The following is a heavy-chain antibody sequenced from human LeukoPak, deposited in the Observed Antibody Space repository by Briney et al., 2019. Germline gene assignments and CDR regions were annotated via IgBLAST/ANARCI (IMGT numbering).Heavy chain of an antibody. J-gene: IGHJ4*02. CDR3: ARTAARRFDY. V-gene: IGHV1-46*01. CDR1: GYTFPSYF. D-gene: IGHD6-6*01. CDR2: INPTGGST. Sequence: ASVKVSCKASGYTFPSYFMHWVRQAPGQGLEWMGIINPTGGSTAYAQKFQGRVTMTRDTSTSTVYMELSSLRSDDTAVYYCARTAARRFDYWGQGTLVTVSS.